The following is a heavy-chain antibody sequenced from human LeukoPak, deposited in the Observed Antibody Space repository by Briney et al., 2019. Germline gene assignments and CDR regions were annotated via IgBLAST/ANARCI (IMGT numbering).Heavy chain of an antibody. CDR3: ARGVPYDSWSGPHYSDY. CDR2: IIPIFGTA. CDR1: GGTFSSYA. Sequence: SVKVSCKASGGTFSSYAISWVRQAPGQGLEWMGGIIPIFGTANYAQKFQGRVTITADESTSTAYMELSSLRSEDTAVYYCARGVPYDSWSGPHYSDYWGQGTLVTVSS. D-gene: IGHD3-3*01. J-gene: IGHJ4*02. V-gene: IGHV1-69*13.